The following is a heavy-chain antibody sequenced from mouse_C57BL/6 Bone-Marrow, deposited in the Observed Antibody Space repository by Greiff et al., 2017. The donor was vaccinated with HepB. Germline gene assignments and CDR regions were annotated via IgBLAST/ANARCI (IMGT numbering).Heavy chain of an antibody. D-gene: IGHD1-1*01. CDR1: GYTFTDYY. J-gene: IGHJ3*01. Sequence: EVQLQQSGPELVKPGASVKISCKASGYTFTDYYMNWVKQSHGKSLEWIGDINPNNGGTSYNQKFKGKATLTVDKSSSTAYMELRSLTSEDSAVYYYARSLLLRYFAWFAYWGQGTLVTVSA. CDR2: INPNNGGT. CDR3: ARSLLLRYFAWFAY. V-gene: IGHV1-26*01.